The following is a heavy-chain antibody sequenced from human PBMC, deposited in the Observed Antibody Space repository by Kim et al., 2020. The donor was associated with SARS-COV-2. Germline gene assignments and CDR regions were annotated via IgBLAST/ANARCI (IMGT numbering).Heavy chain of an antibody. D-gene: IGHD3-3*02. CDR3: TRATRTHFYPPGGQKGHYFGMDG. Sequence: SVKVSCKTSGGTINSFGVNWVRQAPGQGLEWMGRLLPIYSTPDYAQELQGRVTITADTSTNTAYIELSSLTSKDTAVYYCTRATRTHFYPPGGQKGHYFGMDGGGQGTTLIVSS. CDR1: GGTINSFG. V-gene: IGHV1-69*06. J-gene: IGHJ6*02. CDR2: LLPIYSTP.